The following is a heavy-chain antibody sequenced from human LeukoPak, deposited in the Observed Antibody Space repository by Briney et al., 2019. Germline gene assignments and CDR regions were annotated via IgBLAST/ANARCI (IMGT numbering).Heavy chain of an antibody. V-gene: IGHV1-18*01. J-gene: IGHJ4*02. CDR3: ARDQGITPAGTGY. Sequence: ASVKVSCKASGYTFTNYVFSWVRQAPGQGLEWMGWIRAYNGNTNYAQKLQGRVTLTTDTSTNTAYMELRSLRSDDTAVYYCARDQGITPAGTGYWGQGTLVTVSS. CDR1: GYTFTNYV. D-gene: IGHD6-13*01. CDR2: IRAYNGNT.